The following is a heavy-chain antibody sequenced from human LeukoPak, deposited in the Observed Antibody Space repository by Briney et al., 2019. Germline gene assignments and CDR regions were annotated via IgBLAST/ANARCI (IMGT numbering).Heavy chain of an antibody. CDR1: GFPFSKYW. V-gene: IGHV3-74*01. CDR2: INTDGTVT. D-gene: IGHD6-19*01. J-gene: IGHJ4*02. Sequence: PGGSLRLSCAASGFPFSKYWMLWVRQAPGKGLDSVSRINTDGTVTTYADSVKGRFTVSRDNADNTMFLQMNSVRDEDTAVYYCATKQWLAPPPDSWGQGTPVTVSS. CDR3: ATKQWLAPPPDS.